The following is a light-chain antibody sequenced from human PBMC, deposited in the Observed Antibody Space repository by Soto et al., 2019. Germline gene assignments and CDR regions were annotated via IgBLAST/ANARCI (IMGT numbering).Light chain of an antibody. V-gene: IGLV3-21*04. CDR1: NIGSKS. J-gene: IGLJ1*01. CDR3: QVWDSRSDHYV. CDR2: YDS. Sequence: SYELTQPPSVSVAPGKTARITCGGNNIGSKSVHWYQQKPGQAPVLVIYYDSDRHSGIPERFSGSNSGNTATLTISRVEAGDEADYYCQVWDSRSDHYVFGTGTKLTVL.